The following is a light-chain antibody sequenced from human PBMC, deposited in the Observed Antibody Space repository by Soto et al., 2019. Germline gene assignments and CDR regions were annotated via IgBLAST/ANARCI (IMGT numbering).Light chain of an antibody. J-gene: IGLJ1*01. V-gene: IGLV2-14*03. CDR2: EVD. CDR1: SSDVGGFRY. CDR3: SSYSSSNIHYV. Sequence: QSVRSHPASVSGSPGQSITISCTGTSSDVGGFRYVSWFQQHPGTAPKLIIYEVDNRPSGVSSRFSGSKSGNTASLTISGLQAEDEADYHCSSYSSSNIHYVFGTGTKVTVL.